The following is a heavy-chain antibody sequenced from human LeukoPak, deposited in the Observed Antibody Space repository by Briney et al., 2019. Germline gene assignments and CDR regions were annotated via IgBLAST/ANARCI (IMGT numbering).Heavy chain of an antibody. V-gene: IGHV4-34*01. CDR3: ARVDVGSSSWEALDY. J-gene: IGHJ4*02. D-gene: IGHD6-13*01. CDR2: INHSGST. Sequence: PSETLSLTCAVYGGSFSGYYWCWIRQSPGNGLEWIGEINHSGSTNYNPSLKSRVAISVDTSKNQFSLKLSSVTAADTAVYYCARVDVGSSSWEALDYWGQGTLVTVSS. CDR1: GGSFSGYY.